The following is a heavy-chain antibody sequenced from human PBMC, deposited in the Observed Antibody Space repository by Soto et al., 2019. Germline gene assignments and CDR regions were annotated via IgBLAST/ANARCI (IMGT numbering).Heavy chain of an antibody. D-gene: IGHD3-10*01. CDR3: ARGTGIRRSWGSDY. CDR1: GYTFSSYG. Sequence: ASVKVSCKASGYTFSSYGIGWVRQAPGQGLEWMGWISAYNGNTNYAQKLQGRVTMTTDTSTSTAYMELRSLRSDDTAVYYCARGTGIRRSWGSDYSGQGTLVTVSS. J-gene: IGHJ4*02. CDR2: ISAYNGNT. V-gene: IGHV1-18*01.